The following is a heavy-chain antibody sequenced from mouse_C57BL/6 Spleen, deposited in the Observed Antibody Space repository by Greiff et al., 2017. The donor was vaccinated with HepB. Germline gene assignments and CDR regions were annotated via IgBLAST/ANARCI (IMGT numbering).Heavy chain of an antibody. Sequence: QVQLKQPGAELVKPGASVKVSCKASGYTFTSYWMHWVKQRPGQGLEWIGRIHPSDSDTNYNQKFKGKATLTVDKSSSTAYMQLSSLTSEDSAVYYCAIDDLYYAMDYWGQGTSVTVSS. V-gene: IGHV1-74*01. CDR2: IHPSDSDT. J-gene: IGHJ4*01. D-gene: IGHD2-12*01. CDR3: AIDDLYYAMDY. CDR1: GYTFTSYW.